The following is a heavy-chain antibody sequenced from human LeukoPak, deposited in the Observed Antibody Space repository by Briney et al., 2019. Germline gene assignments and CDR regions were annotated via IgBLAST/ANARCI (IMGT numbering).Heavy chain of an antibody. D-gene: IGHD6-13*01. V-gene: IGHV3-48*03. CDR3: VRGASGGWFLFDS. CDR2: ISTTASTI. J-gene: IGHJ4*02. CDR1: GFIFRNYE. Sequence: GGSLRLSCAASGFIFRNYECNWVRQAPGKGLEWIAYISTTASTIYYADSVKGRFTISRDNVQNSLHLQMNTLRAEDTATYDCVRGASGGWFLFDSWGQGNLVTVSS.